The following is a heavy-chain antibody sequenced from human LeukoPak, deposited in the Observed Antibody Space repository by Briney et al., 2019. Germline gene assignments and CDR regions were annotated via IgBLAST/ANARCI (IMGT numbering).Heavy chain of an antibody. V-gene: IGHV3-23*01. Sequence: PGGSLRLSCAASGFTFNNYAMNWVRQAPGKGLEWVSSISGGGETTYYADSAKGRFTISRDNSQNTLYLQMNSLRAEDTAVYYWAKDYADYVRYFFFDYWGQGTLVTVSS. D-gene: IGHD4-17*01. CDR2: ISGGGETT. J-gene: IGHJ4*02. CDR1: GFTFNNYA. CDR3: AKDYADYVRYFFFDY.